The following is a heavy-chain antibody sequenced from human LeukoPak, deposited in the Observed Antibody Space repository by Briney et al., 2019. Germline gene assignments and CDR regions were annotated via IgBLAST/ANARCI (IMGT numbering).Heavy chain of an antibody. CDR1: GGSISSSSYY. V-gene: IGHV4-61*02. J-gene: IGHJ4*02. CDR3: AREGEVEFGGPSSFDY. D-gene: IGHD6-6*01. CDR2: FYSSGST. Sequence: PSETLSLTCTVSGGSISSSSYYWGWIRQPAGKGLEWIGRFYSSGSTNYNPPLKSRASISVDTSKNQFSLRLNSVTAADTAVYYCAREGEVEFGGPSSFDYWGQGTLVTVSS.